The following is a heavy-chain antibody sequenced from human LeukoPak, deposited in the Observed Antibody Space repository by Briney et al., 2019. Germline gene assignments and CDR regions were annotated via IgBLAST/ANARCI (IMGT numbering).Heavy chain of an antibody. CDR1: GGTFSSYA. Sequence: SVKVSCKASGGTFSSYAISWVRQAPGQGLEWMGGIIPIFGTANYAQKFQGRVTITADESTSTAYMELSSLRSEDTAVYYCARGASYCSSTSCYNYFDYWGQGTLVTVSS. D-gene: IGHD2-2*02. J-gene: IGHJ4*02. V-gene: IGHV1-69*13. CDR2: IIPIFGTA. CDR3: ARGASYCSSTSCYNYFDY.